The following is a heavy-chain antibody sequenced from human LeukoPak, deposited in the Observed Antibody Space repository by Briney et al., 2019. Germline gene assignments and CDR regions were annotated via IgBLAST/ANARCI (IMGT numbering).Heavy chain of an antibody. D-gene: IGHD1-1*01. CDR2: ISSSGSTI. J-gene: IGHJ6*03. CDR3: AREVSGGTYYYYYYMDV. Sequence: GSLRLSCAASGFTFSSYEMNWVRQAPGKGLEWVSYISSSGSTIYYADSVKGRFTISRDNAKNSLYLQMNSLRAEDTAVYYCAREVSGGTYYYYYYMDVWGKGTTVTVSS. V-gene: IGHV3-48*03. CDR1: GFTFSSYE.